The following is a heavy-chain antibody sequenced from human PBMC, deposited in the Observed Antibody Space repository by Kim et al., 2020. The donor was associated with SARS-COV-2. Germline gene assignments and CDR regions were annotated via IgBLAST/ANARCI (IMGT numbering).Heavy chain of an antibody. CDR2: IYSGGST. CDR1: GFTVSRNY. D-gene: IGHD3-22*01. V-gene: IGHV3-66*01. CDR3: ASPYDSSAFDI. Sequence: GGSLRLSCAATGFTVSRNYMIWVRQAPGKGLEWVSVIYSGGSTYYADSVKGRFTISRDNSKNTLYLQMNSLRAEDTAVYYCASPYDSSAFDIWGQGTMVT. J-gene: IGHJ3*02.